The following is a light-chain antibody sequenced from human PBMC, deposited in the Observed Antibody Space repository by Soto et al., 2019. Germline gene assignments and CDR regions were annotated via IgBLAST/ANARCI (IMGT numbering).Light chain of an antibody. Sequence: EMVMTQSPATLSVSPGDGVTLSCRASQSVGSNLAWFQQKPGQAPGLLIYGASTRATGIPARFSGSGSGTEFTLTISSLQSEDFAVYYCQQYYNWPRTFGQGTKLEIK. CDR1: QSVGSN. CDR3: QQYYNWPRT. V-gene: IGKV3-15*01. J-gene: IGKJ2*01. CDR2: GAS.